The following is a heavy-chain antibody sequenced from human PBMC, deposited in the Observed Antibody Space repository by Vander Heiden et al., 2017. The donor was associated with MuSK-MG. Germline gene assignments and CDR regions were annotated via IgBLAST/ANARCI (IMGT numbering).Heavy chain of an antibody. V-gene: IGHV4-34*02. CDR2: IDHSGST. CDR3: ARTHRSDRRTGWSFDI. CDR1: GGSFSGDY. Sequence: QVQLQQWGTGLLKPSETLSLTCAVEGGSFSGDYWAWIRLPPGKGLEWIGEIDHSGSTNYSPSLRSRVTISLDTSKIQFSLRLESVSAADTAVYHCARTHRSDRRTGWSFDIWGQGTLVTVSS. J-gene: IGHJ4*02. D-gene: IGHD6-19*01.